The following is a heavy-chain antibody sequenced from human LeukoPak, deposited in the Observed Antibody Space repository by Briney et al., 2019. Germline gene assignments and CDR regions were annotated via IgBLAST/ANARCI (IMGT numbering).Heavy chain of an antibody. CDR3: ARDGSSGWYWVDY. D-gene: IGHD6-19*01. Sequence: GRSLRLSCAASGFSFSNYGMHWVRQAPGKGLEWVAVISYDGSNKYYADSVKGRFTISRDNSKNTLYLQMNSLRAEDTAVYYCARDGSSGWYWVDYWGQGTLVTVSS. CDR1: GFSFSNYG. J-gene: IGHJ4*02. V-gene: IGHV3-30*03. CDR2: ISYDGSNK.